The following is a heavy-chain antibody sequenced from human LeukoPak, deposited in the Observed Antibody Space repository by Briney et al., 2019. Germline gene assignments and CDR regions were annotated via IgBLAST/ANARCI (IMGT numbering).Heavy chain of an antibody. Sequence: GALRLSCAASGFTFSNYWMNWVRQAPGKGLEWVANIKQDGSEKYYVDSVKGRFTISRDDSKNTVYLQMNSLKTEDTAVYYCTSLLKLGYCTGTSCNEGGYWGQGTLVTVSS. CDR2: IKQDGSEK. CDR3: TSLLKLGYCTGTSCNEGGY. D-gene: IGHD2-2*01. V-gene: IGHV3-7*03. CDR1: GFTFSNYW. J-gene: IGHJ4*02.